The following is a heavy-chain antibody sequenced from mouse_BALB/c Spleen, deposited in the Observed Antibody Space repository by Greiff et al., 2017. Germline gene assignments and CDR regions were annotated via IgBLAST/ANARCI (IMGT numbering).Heavy chain of an antibody. CDR1: GYTFTSYT. CDR3: ASASYDYVYAMDY. J-gene: IGHJ4*01. D-gene: IGHD2-4*01. Sequence: QVQLQQSGAQLARPGASVKMSCKASGYTFTSYTMHWVKQRPGQGLEWIGYINPSSGYTNYNQKFKDKATLTADKSSSTAYMHLSSLTSEDSAVYYCASASYDYVYAMDYWGQGTSVTVSS. CDR2: INPSSGYT. V-gene: IGHV1-4*01.